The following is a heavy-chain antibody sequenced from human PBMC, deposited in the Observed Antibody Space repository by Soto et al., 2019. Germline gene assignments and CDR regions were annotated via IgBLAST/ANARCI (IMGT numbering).Heavy chain of an antibody. V-gene: IGHV3-30-3*01. Sequence: QVQLVESGGGVVQPGRSLRLSCAASGFTFSSYAMHWVRQAPGKGLEWVAVISYDGSNKYYADSVKGRFTISRDNSKNTLYLQMNSLRAEDTAVYYCARDRVVAGDYYYGMDVWGQGTTVTVSS. D-gene: IGHD2-15*01. CDR3: ARDRVVAGDYYYGMDV. CDR1: GFTFSSYA. J-gene: IGHJ6*02. CDR2: ISYDGSNK.